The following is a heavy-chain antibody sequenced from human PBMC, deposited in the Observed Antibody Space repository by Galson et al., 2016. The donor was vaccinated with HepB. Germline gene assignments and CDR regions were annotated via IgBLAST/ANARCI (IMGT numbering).Heavy chain of an antibody. Sequence: SVKVSCKASGFTFTAYGISWVRQAPGQGLEWMGWINAYNGNTNYAQSFQGRVTMTTDTSTGTAYMELWNLGSDDTALYSCARVLGGYDFYPWGQGTLVTVSS. CDR1: GFTFTAYG. CDR2: INAYNGNT. CDR3: ARVLGGYDFYP. V-gene: IGHV1-18*01. D-gene: IGHD5-12*01. J-gene: IGHJ5*02.